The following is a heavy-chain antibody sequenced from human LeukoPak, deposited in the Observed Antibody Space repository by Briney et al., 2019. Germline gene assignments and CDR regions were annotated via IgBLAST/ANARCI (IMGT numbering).Heavy chain of an antibody. V-gene: IGHV3-23*01. J-gene: IGHJ6*02. CDR2: ISGSGGST. Sequence: GSLRLSCAASGFTFSSYAMSWVRQAPGKGLEWVSAISGSGGSTYYADSVKGRFTISRDNSKNTLYLQMNSLRAEDTAVYYCAKARSSTSCYIGCYYYYGMDVRGQGTTVTVSS. D-gene: IGHD2-2*02. CDR1: GFTFSSYA. CDR3: AKARSSTSCYIGCYYYYGMDV.